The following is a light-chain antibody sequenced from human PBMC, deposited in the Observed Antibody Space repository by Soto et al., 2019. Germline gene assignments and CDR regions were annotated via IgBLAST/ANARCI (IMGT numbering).Light chain of an antibody. CDR2: DAS. J-gene: IGKJ1*01. Sequence: EIVMTQSPATLSVSPGERATLSCRASQSVSSSYLAWYQQKPGQAPRLLIYDASNRATGIPARFSGSGSGTDFTLTISRLEPEDFAVYYCQQYGSSPPGTFGQGTKV. CDR3: QQYGSSPPGT. V-gene: IGKV3-20*01. CDR1: QSVSSSY.